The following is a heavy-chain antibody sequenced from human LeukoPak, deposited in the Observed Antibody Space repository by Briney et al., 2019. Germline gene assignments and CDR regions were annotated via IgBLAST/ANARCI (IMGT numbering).Heavy chain of an antibody. CDR3: AGRPAAAGRAYSLNWFDP. V-gene: IGHV4-30-2*01. CDR2: IYHSGST. Sequence: PSQTLSLTCTVSGGSISSGGYYWSWIRQPPGKGLEWIGYIYHSGSTYYNPSLKSRVTISVDRSKNQFSLKLSSVTAADTAVYYCAGRPAAAGRAYSLNWFDPWGQGTLVTVSS. CDR1: GGSISSGGYY. D-gene: IGHD6-13*01. J-gene: IGHJ5*02.